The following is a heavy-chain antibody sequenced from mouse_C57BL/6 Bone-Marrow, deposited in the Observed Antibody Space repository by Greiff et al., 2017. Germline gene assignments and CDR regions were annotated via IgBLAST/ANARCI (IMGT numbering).Heavy chain of an antibody. CDR2: IDPEDGDT. V-gene: IGHV14-1*01. D-gene: IGHD1-1*01. Sequence: EVQLQQSGAELVRPGASVKLSCTASGFNIKDYYMHWVKQRPEQGLEWIGRIDPEDGDTEYAPKFQGKATMTADTSSNTAYLQLSSLTSEDTAVYYCTTGATVVATRYFDYWGQGTTRTVSS. CDR1: GFNIKDYY. CDR3: TTGATVVATRYFDY. J-gene: IGHJ2*01.